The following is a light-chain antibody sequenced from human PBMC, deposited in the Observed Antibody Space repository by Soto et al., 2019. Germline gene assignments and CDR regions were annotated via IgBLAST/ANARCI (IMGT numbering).Light chain of an antibody. CDR1: QSVSSSY. J-gene: IGKJ3*01. Sequence: EIVLTQSPGTLSLSPGERATLACRASQSVSSSYLAWYQQNPGQAPRLLIYGASTRATGIPDRFSGSGSGTDFTLTISRLEPEDFAVYYCQPYGSSPRFTFGPGTKVDIK. V-gene: IGKV3-20*01. CDR3: QPYGSSPRFT. CDR2: GAS.